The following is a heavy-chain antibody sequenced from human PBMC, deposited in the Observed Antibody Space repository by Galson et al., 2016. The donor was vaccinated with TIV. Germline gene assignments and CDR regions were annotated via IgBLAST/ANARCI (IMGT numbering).Heavy chain of an antibody. Sequence: SLRLSCAASGFTFDDYAMHWVRQPPGKGLEWVSSINWHGNSVVYADSVKGRFTTSRDNGKTSLYLQMNSLRPEDTALYYCAKDRAADASMDYYFYHATGVWGQGTAVTVSS. J-gene: IGHJ6*02. CDR1: GFTFDDYA. D-gene: IGHD5-18*01. CDR2: INWHGNSV. CDR3: AKDRAADASMDYYFYHATGV. V-gene: IGHV3-9*01.